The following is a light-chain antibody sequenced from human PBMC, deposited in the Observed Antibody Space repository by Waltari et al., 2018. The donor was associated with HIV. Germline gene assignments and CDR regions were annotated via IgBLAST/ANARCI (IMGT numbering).Light chain of an antibody. CDR1: SSDIGGSTY. J-gene: IGLJ3*02. CDR3: TSFTTTTAWV. Sequence: QSALTQPASVSGSLGQSIPFSCTGTSSDIGGSTYFSWYQQHPGEAPKIIIYDVTNRPSGISDRFSGSKSGDTASLTISGLQAEDEADYYCTSFTTTTAWVFGGGTKLTVL. V-gene: IGLV2-14*03. CDR2: DVT.